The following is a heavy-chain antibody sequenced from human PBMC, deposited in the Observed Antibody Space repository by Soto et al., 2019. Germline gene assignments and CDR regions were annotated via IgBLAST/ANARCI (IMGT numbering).Heavy chain of an antibody. D-gene: IGHD4-17*01. CDR1: GGSFSGYY. CDR3: ARSGGDYGEYGLDFYD. Sequence: SETLSLTCAVYGGSFSGYYWSWIRQPPGKGLEWIGEINHSGSTNYNPSLKSRVTISVDTSKNQFSLKLSSVTAADTAVYYCARSGGDYGEYGLDFYDWGKGTLVTVSS. J-gene: IGHJ4*02. CDR2: INHSGST. V-gene: IGHV4-34*01.